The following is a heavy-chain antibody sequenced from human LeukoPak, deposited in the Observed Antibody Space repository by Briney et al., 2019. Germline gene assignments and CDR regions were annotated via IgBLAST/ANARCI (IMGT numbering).Heavy chain of an antibody. V-gene: IGHV5-51*01. D-gene: IGHD3-22*01. J-gene: IGHJ4*02. Sequence: GESLKISCKGSGYSFTSYWIGWVRQMPGKGLEWMGIIYPGDSDTRYSPSFQGQVTISADKSISTAYLQWSSLKASDTAMYYCARLDDSSGYYPINFDYWGQGILVTVSS. CDR2: IYPGDSDT. CDR3: ARLDDSSGYYPINFDY. CDR1: GYSFTSYW.